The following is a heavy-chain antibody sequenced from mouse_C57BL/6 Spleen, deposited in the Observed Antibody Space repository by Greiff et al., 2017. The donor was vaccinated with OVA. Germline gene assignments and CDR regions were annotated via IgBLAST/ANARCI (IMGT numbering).Heavy chain of an antibody. CDR2: IYPSDSET. D-gene: IGHD1-1*01. V-gene: IGHV1-61*01. Sequence: QVQLQQSGAELVRPGSSVKLSCKASGYTFTSYWMDWVKQRPGQGLEWIGNIYPSDSETHYNQKFKDKATLTVDKSSSTAYMQLSSLTSEDSAVYYCARSSYGLDYWGQGTTLTVSS. CDR1: GYTFTSYW. J-gene: IGHJ2*01. CDR3: ARSSYGLDY.